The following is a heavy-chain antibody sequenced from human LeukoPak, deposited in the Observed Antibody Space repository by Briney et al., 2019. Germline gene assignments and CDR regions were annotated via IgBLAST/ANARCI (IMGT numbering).Heavy chain of an antibody. D-gene: IGHD7-27*01. CDR1: GFTFSSYA. J-gene: IGHJ4*02. Sequence: GGSLRLPCAASGFTFSSYAMSWVRQAPGKGLEWVSAISGSGSSTYYADSVKGRFTISRDNSKNTLYLQMNSLRAEDTAVYYCAKDSAWVPGDYFDYWGQGTLVTVSS. CDR3: AKDSAWVPGDYFDY. V-gene: IGHV3-23*01. CDR2: ISGSGSST.